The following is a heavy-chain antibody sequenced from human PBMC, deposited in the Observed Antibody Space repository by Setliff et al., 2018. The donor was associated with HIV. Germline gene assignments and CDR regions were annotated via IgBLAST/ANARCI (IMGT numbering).Heavy chain of an antibody. CDR1: GGPISGSNYY. Sequence: SETLSLTCTVSGGPISGSNYYWAWIRQPPGKGLEWIGSSYYSGSTYYNPSLKSRVTISVDTSKNQFSLKLSSVTAADTAIYYCATDTAMLQEGTEFWGQGTLVTVSS. V-gene: IGHV4-39*01. D-gene: IGHD5-18*01. CDR2: SYYSGST. J-gene: IGHJ4*02. CDR3: ATDTAMLQEGTEF.